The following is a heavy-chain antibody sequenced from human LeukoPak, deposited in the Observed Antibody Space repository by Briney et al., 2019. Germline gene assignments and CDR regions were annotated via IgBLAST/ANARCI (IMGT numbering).Heavy chain of an antibody. D-gene: IGHD6-13*01. CDR2: INHSGST. CDR1: GGSFSGYY. V-gene: IGHV4-34*01. Sequence: SETLSLTCAVYGGSFSGYYWSWIRQPPGKGLEWIGEINHSGSTNYNPPLKSRVTISVDTSKNQFSLKLSSVTAADTAVYYCARVSSSSWTNDYWGQGTLVTVSS. J-gene: IGHJ4*02. CDR3: ARVSSSSWTNDY.